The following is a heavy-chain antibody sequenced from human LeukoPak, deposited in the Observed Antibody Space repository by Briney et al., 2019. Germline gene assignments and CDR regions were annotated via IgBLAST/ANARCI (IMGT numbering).Heavy chain of an antibody. V-gene: IGHV4-34*01. J-gene: IGHJ4*02. D-gene: IGHD3-9*01. CDR2: INHSGST. CDR1: GGSFSGYY. Sequence: SETLSLTCAVYGGSFSGYYWSWIRQPPGKGLEWIGEINHSGSTNYNPSLKSRVTISVDTSKNQFSLKLSSVTAADTAVYYCARRHRYFDWSYFDYWGQGTLVTVSS. CDR3: ARRHRYFDWSYFDY.